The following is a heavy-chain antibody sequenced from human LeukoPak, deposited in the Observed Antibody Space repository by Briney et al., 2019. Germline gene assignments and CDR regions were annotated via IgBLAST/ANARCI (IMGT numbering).Heavy chain of an antibody. CDR2: IKEDGSEK. Sequence: GGSLRLSCAAYGFTFSTYWMTWVRHVPGKGLEWVANIKEDGSEKYYVDSVRGRFTISRDNAKNSVYLQMNSLRADDTAVYYCARALYCSSTSCYYFDYWGQGTLVTVSS. CDR3: ARALYCSSTSCYYFDY. J-gene: IGHJ4*02. D-gene: IGHD2-2*01. V-gene: IGHV3-7*01. CDR1: GFTFSTYW.